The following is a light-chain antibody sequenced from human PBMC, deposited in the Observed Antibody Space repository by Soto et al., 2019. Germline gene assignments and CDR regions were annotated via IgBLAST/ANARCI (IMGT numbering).Light chain of an antibody. CDR3: QQYGSSPRT. Sequence: DIQVTQSPPTLSASVGDRVTITCRASQTISTWMAWYQQKPGKAPKLLVYDASTLQSGVASRFSGSGSGTEFTLTISRLEPEDFAVYYCQQYGSSPRTFGQGTKLEIK. V-gene: IGKV1-5*01. CDR2: DAS. J-gene: IGKJ2*01. CDR1: QTISTW.